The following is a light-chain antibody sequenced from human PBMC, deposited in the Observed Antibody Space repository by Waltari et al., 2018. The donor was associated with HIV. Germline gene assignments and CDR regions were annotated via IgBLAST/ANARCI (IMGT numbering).Light chain of an antibody. CDR2: RNN. CDR3: ATWTDSLSGVV. V-gene: IGLV1-47*01. J-gene: IGLJ2*01. Sequence: QSVLTQSPSASGTPGQRVTISCSGSSSNLGSNYVYWYQQLPGTAPKLLLYRNNQRPSGVPDRFSGSKFGTSASLAISGLRSEDEAHYYCATWTDSLSGVVFGGGTKLRVL. CDR1: SSNLGSNY.